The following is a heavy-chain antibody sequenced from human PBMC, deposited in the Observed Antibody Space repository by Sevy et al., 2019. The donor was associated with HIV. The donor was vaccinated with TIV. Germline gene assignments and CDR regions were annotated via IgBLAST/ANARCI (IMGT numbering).Heavy chain of an antibody. CDR2: INYSGST. CDR1: GGSISNNNYY. J-gene: IGHJ4*02. V-gene: IGHV4-39*01. CDR3: ARHALFTIFGVVIDPKMYYFDY. D-gene: IGHD3-3*01. Sequence: SETLSLTCTVSGGSISNNNYYWGWIRQSPGKGLEWIGTINYSGSTDYNPSLKSQVTLSVDTSNNQFSLKLSSVTAADTAVYYCARHALFTIFGVVIDPKMYYFDYWGQGTQVTVSS.